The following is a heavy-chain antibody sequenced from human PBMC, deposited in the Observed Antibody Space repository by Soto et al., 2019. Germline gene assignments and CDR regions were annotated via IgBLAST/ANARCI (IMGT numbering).Heavy chain of an antibody. V-gene: IGHV4-38-2*02. CDR3: ARPYRWGPNDPFDV. CDR2: IIHSGNT. J-gene: IGHJ3*01. Sequence: ETLSLTCTVSDYSIGSXXXXXWIRQPPGKGLEWIGSIIHSGNTNYNPSLKSRVTMSVDTSQHQFSLKLSSVIAADTAVYYCARPYRWGPNDPFDVWGQGTMVTVSS. CDR1: DYSIGSXXX. D-gene: IGHD1-26*01.